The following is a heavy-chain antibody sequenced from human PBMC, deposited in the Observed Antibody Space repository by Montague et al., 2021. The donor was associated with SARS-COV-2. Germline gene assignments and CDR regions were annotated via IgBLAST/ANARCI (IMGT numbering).Heavy chain of an antibody. CDR3: ARVPFVGRLFMNDYYGMDV. CDR1: GGSISSYY. Sequence: SETLSLTCTVSGGSISSYYWSWILRHPGKGLLWFGGIYYSGNTNYNPSLKSRLTILVDTSKNQFSLKLSSVTAADTAVYYCARVPFVGRLFMNDYYGMDVWGQGTTVTVSS. CDR2: IYYSGNT. J-gene: IGHJ6*02. D-gene: IGHD3-16*01. V-gene: IGHV4-59*01.